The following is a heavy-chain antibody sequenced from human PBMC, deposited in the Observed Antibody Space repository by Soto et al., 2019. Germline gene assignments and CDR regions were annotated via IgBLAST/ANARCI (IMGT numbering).Heavy chain of an antibody. D-gene: IGHD1-26*01. CDR3: ARGLGIVNYYGMDV. Sequence: QVQLVQSGAEVKKPGSSVKVSCKASGGTLSSYAISWVRQAPGHGLEWMGGINPIFGTANYAQKFQGRVTITADESTSTAYMELSSLRSEDTAVYDCARGLGIVNYYGMDVWGQGTTVTVSS. V-gene: IGHV1-69*01. CDR2: INPIFGTA. CDR1: GGTLSSYA. J-gene: IGHJ6*02.